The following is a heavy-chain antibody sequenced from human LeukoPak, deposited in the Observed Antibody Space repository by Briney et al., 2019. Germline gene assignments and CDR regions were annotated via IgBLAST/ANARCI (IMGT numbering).Heavy chain of an antibody. CDR3: ARLYGSGLYYFDY. V-gene: IGHV1-2*02. D-gene: IGHD3-10*01. CDR1: GYTFTGYY. CDR2: INPNSGGT. Sequence: ASVKVSCKASGYTFTGYYMHWVRQAPGQGLEWMGWINPNSGGTNYAQKFQGRVTMTRDTSISTAYMELSRLRSDDTAVYHCARLYGSGLYYFDYWGQGTLVTVSS. J-gene: IGHJ4*02.